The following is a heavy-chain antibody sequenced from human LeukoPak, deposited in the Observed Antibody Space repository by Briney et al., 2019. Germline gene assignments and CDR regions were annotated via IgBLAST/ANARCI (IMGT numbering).Heavy chain of an antibody. J-gene: IGHJ4*02. CDR1: GYSFINYW. CDR3: ARPGRGYDFWRGYSFDY. V-gene: IGHV5-51*01. CDR2: IYPGDSDT. Sequence: KDGESLKISCKGSGYSFINYWIGWVRKMPGKGLECMGIIYPGDSDTRYSPSFLGQVTISADKSISTAYLQWSSLKASDTAMYYCARPGRGYDFWRGYSFDYWGQGTLVTVSS. D-gene: IGHD3-3*01.